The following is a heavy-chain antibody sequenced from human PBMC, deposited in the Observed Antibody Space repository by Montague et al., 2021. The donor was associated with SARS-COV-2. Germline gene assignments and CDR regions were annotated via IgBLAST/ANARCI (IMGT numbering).Heavy chain of an antibody. J-gene: IGHJ3*02. Sequence: SETLSLTCTVSGGSISSSSYYWGWIRQPPGKGLEWIGSIYYSGSTYYNPSLKSRVTISVDTSKNQFSLKLSSVTAADTAVYYCARFPTSYYYDSKAAPATPDALDIRGQGTMVTVSS. CDR3: ARFPTSYYYDSKAAPATPDALDI. CDR1: GGSISSSSYY. D-gene: IGHD3-22*01. V-gene: IGHV4-39*01. CDR2: IYYSGST.